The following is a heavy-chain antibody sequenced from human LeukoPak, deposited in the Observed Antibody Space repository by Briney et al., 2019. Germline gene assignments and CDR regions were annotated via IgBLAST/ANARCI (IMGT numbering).Heavy chain of an antibody. V-gene: IGHV3-53*01. CDR3: AGVSFSSGWYRDY. Sequence: GGSLRLSCAASGFTFSNTYMSWVRQAPGKGLEWVSVIYSGGSTYYADSVKGRFSVSRDNSKNTLYLQMNSLRAEDTAVYYCAGVSFSSGWYRDYWGQGTLVTVSS. CDR1: GFTFSNTY. J-gene: IGHJ4*02. D-gene: IGHD6-19*01. CDR2: IYSGGST.